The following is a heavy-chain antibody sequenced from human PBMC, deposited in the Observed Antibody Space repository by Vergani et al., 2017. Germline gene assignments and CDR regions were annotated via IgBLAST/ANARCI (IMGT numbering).Heavy chain of an antibody. Sequence: QVQLVQSGSEVKKPGASVKVSCRASGYTFTNYALNWVRQAPGQGLEWMGWINSNSGNPTYAQGFKGRFVFSLDSSVSTSYLQINSLQPEDTAVYYCVRTRSVSCTGGSCYSGWFDPWGQGTLVIVSS. CDR2: INSNSGNP. CDR1: GYTFTNYA. D-gene: IGHD2-15*01. V-gene: IGHV7-4-1*02. CDR3: VRTRSVSCTGGSCYSGWFDP. J-gene: IGHJ5*02.